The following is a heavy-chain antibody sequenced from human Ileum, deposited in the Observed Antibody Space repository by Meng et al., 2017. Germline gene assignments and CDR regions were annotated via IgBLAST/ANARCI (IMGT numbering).Heavy chain of an antibody. D-gene: IGHD4-23*01. V-gene: IGHV4-4*02. CDR2: ISHSGST. CDR1: SGSITSDTY. Sequence: QVQLHESGPGLVKPSGTLSPTCAVSSGSITSDTYWSWVRLPPGKGLEWIGQISHSGSTFYNPSLKSRVTMSVDKSKSQFSLMLTSVTAADTAVYYCARHGGYYQGFWGQGTLVTVSS. CDR3: ARHGGYYQGF. J-gene: IGHJ4*02.